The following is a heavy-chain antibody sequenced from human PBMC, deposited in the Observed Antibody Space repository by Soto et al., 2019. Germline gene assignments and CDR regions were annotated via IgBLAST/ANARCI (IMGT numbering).Heavy chain of an antibody. J-gene: IGHJ3*02. V-gene: IGHV3-23*01. CDR1: GFICSSYD. CDR3: AKATATGGGAFEI. D-gene: IGHD2-8*02. CDR2: ILVGGST. Sequence: GGSLRLSCAASGFICSSYDMSWVRQAPGKGLEWVSTILVGGSTHYEDSVKGRFTISRDTSKNTVYLQMNSLTAGDTAVYYCAKATATGGGAFEICGQGTMVTVSS.